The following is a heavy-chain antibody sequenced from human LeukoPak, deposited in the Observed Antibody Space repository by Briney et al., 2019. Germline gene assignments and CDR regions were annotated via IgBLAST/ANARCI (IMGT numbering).Heavy chain of an antibody. Sequence: ASVKVSFKASGYTFTDYCMHWVRQAPGQGLEWMGWINPNNGDTSYAQKFQGRVTMTRDTSISTAYMELSSLRSDDTAVYYCARGRNIAVGGTSLVAHWGQGTLVTVSS. J-gene: IGHJ4*02. D-gene: IGHD6-13*01. CDR2: INPNNGDT. V-gene: IGHV1-2*02. CDR3: ARGRNIAVGGTSLVAH. CDR1: GYTFTDYC.